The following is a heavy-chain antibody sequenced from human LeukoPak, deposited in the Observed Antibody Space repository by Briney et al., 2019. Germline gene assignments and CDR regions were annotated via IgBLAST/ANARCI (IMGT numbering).Heavy chain of an antibody. CDR2: ISGSGDNT. CDR3: AKWGKEAARPSPLRGDAFDI. D-gene: IGHD6-6*01. CDR1: GFTFSTYA. Sequence: GGSLRLSCAASGFTFSTYAMNWVRQAPGKGLEWVSIISGSGDNTYYADSVKGRFTISRDNLKNTLYLQMNSLRAEDTAVYYCAKWGKEAARPSPLRGDAFDIWGQGTMVTVSS. V-gene: IGHV3-23*01. J-gene: IGHJ3*02.